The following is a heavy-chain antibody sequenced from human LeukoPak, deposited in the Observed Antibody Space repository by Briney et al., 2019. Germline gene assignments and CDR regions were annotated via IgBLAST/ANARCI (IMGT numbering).Heavy chain of an antibody. V-gene: IGHV1-2*02. Sequence: ASVKVSCKASGYTFTSYGISWVRQAPGQGLEWMGWINPNSGGTNYAQKFQGRVTMTRDTSISTAYMELSRLRSDDTAAYYCARGDFITMVRGVITFWFDPWGQGTLVTVSS. CDR2: INPNSGGT. J-gene: IGHJ5*02. D-gene: IGHD3-10*01. CDR1: GYTFTSYG. CDR3: ARGDFITMVRGVITFWFDP.